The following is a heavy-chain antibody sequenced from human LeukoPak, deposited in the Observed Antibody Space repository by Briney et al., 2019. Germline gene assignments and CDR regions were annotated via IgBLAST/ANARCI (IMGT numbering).Heavy chain of an antibody. D-gene: IGHD6-13*01. CDR2: IRVDGETT. J-gene: IGHJ2*01. CDR3: AKEGAGWYFDL. Sequence: GGSLRLSCVDSGFTFRSYAMTWVRQAPGKGLEWVSTIRVDGETTYYADSVKGRFIISRDNSKNTLYLQTNSLTVEDTAVYHCAKEGAGWYFDLWGRGTLVTVSS. V-gene: IGHV3-23*01. CDR1: GFTFRSYA.